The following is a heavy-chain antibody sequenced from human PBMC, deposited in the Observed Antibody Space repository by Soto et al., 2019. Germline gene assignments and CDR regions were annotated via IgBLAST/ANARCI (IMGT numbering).Heavy chain of an antibody. Sequence: EVQLVESGGGLVRPGGSLRLSCAASGLAFRSLLMSWVRQAPGGGLEWVANINQDGRDTYYSDSVRDRFTISRDNAANSLFLHMNSLGAEDTTVYYCATYHDDEWESYRHRYWGQGTLVTVSS. V-gene: IGHV3-7*01. D-gene: IGHD3-16*02. CDR1: GLAFRSLL. CDR3: ATYHDDEWESYRHRY. CDR2: INQDGRDT. J-gene: IGHJ4*02.